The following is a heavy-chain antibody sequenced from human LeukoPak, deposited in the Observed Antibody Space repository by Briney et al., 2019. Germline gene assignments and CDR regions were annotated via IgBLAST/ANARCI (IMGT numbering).Heavy chain of an antibody. J-gene: IGHJ3*02. D-gene: IGHD3-22*01. CDR3: ARVMIVVVHYPGDAFDI. Sequence: PSETLSLTCTVSGGSISSGGYYWSWIRQHPGKGLEWIGYIYYSGSTNYNPSLRSRVTISVDTSKNQFSLKLSSVTAADTAMYYCARVMIVVVHYPGDAFDIWGQGTMLTVSS. CDR2: IYYSGST. V-gene: IGHV4-61*08. CDR1: GGSISSGGYY.